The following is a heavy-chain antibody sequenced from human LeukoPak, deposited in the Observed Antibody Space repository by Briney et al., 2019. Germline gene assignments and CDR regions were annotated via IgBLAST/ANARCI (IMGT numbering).Heavy chain of an antibody. J-gene: IGHJ5*02. D-gene: IGHD6-19*01. V-gene: IGHV1-2*02. CDR1: GYTFIDYY. CDR2: INPNSGGT. Sequence: ASVKVSCKASGYTFIDYYIHWVRQAPGQGLEWMGWINPNSGGTNYAQKFQGRVTMTRDTSISTVYMELSRLRSDDTAVYYCARDSVAGNWFDPWGQGTLVTVSS. CDR3: ARDSVAGNWFDP.